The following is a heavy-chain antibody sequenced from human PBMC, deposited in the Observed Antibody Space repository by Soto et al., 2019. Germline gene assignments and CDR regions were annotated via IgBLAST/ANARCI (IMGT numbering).Heavy chain of an antibody. CDR1: GYTFTSYY. D-gene: IGHD5-12*01. CDR2: INPSGGST. V-gene: IGHV1-46*03. Sequence: GASVKVYCKASGYTFTSYYMHWVRQAPGQGLEWMGIINPSGGSTSYAQKFQGRVTMTRDTSTSTVYMELSSLRSEDTAVYYCASRGYSGYDYDYYYMDVWGKGTTVTVSS. CDR3: ASRGYSGYDYDYYYMDV. J-gene: IGHJ6*03.